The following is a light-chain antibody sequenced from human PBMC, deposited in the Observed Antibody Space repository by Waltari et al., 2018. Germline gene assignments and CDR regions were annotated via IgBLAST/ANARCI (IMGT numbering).Light chain of an antibody. CDR2: GAS. V-gene: IGKV1D-12*01. CDR1: QDISNW. Sequence: GDRVTITCRASQDISNWLAWYQQKPGEAPKLLIYGASSLRSGVPSRFSGSGSGTDFTLTISSLQPEDYATYYCQQANSFPLTFGGGTKVEVK. CDR3: QQANSFPLT. J-gene: IGKJ4*01.